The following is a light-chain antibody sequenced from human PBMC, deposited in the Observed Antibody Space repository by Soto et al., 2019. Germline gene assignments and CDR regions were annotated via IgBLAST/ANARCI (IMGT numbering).Light chain of an antibody. CDR3: SSYAVDTIYL. CDR1: SSDVGGYHY. V-gene: IGLV2-8*01. Sequence: QSVLTQPPSASGSPGQSVTISCTGTSSDVGGYHYVSWYQQYPGRAPKLMIYEVSKRPSGVPGRFSGSKSDNTASLTVSGLQAEDEADYYCSSYAVDTIYLFGTGNKVTV. CDR2: EVS. J-gene: IGLJ1*01.